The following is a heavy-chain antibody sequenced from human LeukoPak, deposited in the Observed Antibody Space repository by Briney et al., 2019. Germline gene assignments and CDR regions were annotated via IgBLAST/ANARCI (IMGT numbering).Heavy chain of an antibody. D-gene: IGHD2-15*01. Sequence: SETLSLTCTVSGGSISSYYWSWIRQPPGKGLEWIGYIYTSGSTNYNPSLKSRVTISVDTSKNQFSLKLSSVTAADTAVYYCASPFVGDIVVFDPWGQGTLVTVSS. CDR1: GGSISSYY. CDR2: IYTSGST. CDR3: ASPFVGDIVVFDP. V-gene: IGHV4-4*09. J-gene: IGHJ5*02.